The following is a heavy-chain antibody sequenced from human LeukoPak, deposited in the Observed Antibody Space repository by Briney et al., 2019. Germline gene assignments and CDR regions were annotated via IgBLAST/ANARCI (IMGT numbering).Heavy chain of an antibody. J-gene: IGHJ4*02. D-gene: IGHD6-19*01. CDR3: AQTTGWPGFDF. V-gene: IGHV4-59*08. Sequence: SETLSLTCSASGASTSSRYWSWIRQSPGRTLEWIGHIYNGRNTKYNPSLTSRVTISVDTSKNQFSLSLTSVAAADTAIYYCAQTTGWPGFDFWGPGALVTVSS. CDR1: GASTSSRY. CDR2: IYNGRNT.